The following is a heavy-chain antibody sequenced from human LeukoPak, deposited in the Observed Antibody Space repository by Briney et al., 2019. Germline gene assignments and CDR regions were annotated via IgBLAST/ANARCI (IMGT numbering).Heavy chain of an antibody. Sequence: GASVKLSCKAFGYTFTGYWMHWVRQAPGQGPEWMGVISPSGGSTIYAQKFQGRVTMTRDMSTSTVYMELSSLRSEDTAVYYCARGGLIVVVTATDNDAFDIWGQGTMATVSS. V-gene: IGHV1-46*01. CDR1: GYTFTGYW. CDR2: ISPSGGST. D-gene: IGHD2-21*02. J-gene: IGHJ3*02. CDR3: ARGGLIVVVTATDNDAFDI.